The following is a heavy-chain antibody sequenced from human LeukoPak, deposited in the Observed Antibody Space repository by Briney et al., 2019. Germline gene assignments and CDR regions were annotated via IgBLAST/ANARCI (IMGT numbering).Heavy chain of an antibody. D-gene: IGHD6-13*01. V-gene: IGHV1-18*01. J-gene: IGHJ2*01. CDR3: ARDYRHSSSWYWYFDL. Sequence: ASVKVSCKASGYTFTSYGISWVRQAPGQGLEWMGWISAYNGNTNYAQKLQGRVTMTTDTSTSTAYMELRSLRSDDTAVYYCARDYRHSSSWYWYFDLWGRGTLVTVSS. CDR2: ISAYNGNT. CDR1: GYTFTSYG.